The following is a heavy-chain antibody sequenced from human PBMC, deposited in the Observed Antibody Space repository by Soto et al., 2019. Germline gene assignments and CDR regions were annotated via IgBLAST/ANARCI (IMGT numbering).Heavy chain of an antibody. V-gene: IGHV1-69*13. D-gene: IGHD3-10*01. J-gene: IGHJ6*02. CDR2: IIPIFGTA. CDR1: GGTFSSYA. CDR3: APGHYGSGSYYYYGMDV. Sequence: SVKVSCKASGGTFSSYAISWVRQAPGQGLEWMGGIIPIFGTANYAQKFQGRVTITADESTSTAYMELSSLRSEDTAVYYCAPGHYGSGSYYYYGMDVRGQGTTVTVSS.